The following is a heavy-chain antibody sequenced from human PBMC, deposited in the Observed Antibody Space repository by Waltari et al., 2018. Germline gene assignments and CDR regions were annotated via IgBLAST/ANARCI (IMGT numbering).Heavy chain of an antibody. J-gene: IGHJ4*02. V-gene: IGHV3-48*01. CDR2: ISSRGSAT. CDR3: ARGRYGAGSYSDYDY. Sequence: EVQMLESGGGLVEPGGSLRLSCTTSGFTFTQYTMSWVRQTPTRGLELVSYISSRGSATHYADAVRGRFTISRDSAKGSVYLQMNNLRADDAAMYYCARGRYGAGSYSDYDYWGQGTLVTVSS. D-gene: IGHD3-10*01. CDR1: GFTFTQYT.